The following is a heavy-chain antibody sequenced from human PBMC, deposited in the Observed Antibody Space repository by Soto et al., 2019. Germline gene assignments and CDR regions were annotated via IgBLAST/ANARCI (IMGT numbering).Heavy chain of an antibody. Sequence: PSETLSLTCSVSGGSISSSSYFWGWIRQPPGKGLEWIGSIYYSGSTYYNPSLKSRVTVSVDTSKNPFSLKLSSVTAADTAVYYCARHPSDFWFDPWGQGTLVTVSS. V-gene: IGHV4-39*01. J-gene: IGHJ5*02. CDR1: GGSISSSSYF. CDR2: IYYSGST. CDR3: ARHPSDFWFDP. D-gene: IGHD2-21*02.